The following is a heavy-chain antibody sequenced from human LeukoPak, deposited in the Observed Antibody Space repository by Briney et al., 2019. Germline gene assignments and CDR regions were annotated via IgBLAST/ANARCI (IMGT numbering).Heavy chain of an antibody. CDR3: AKPRSDFSYDFYS. J-gene: IGHJ4*02. CDR2: VWYDGTNK. D-gene: IGHD3/OR15-3a*01. CDR1: GLTSRNYG. V-gene: IGHV3-33*06. Sequence: GRSLRLSCVASGLTSRNYGMHWVSQAPGKGLEWVAVVWYDGTNKDYADSVKGRYIVTRDSTKHTLYLEMKSLRVDDTAVYYCAKPRSDFSYDFYSWGQGTLVTVSS.